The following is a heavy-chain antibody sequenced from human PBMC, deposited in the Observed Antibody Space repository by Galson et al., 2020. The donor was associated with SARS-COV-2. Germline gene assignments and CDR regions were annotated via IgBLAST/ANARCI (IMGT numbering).Heavy chain of an antibody. V-gene: IGHV4-39*07. D-gene: IGHD3-10*01. J-gene: IGHJ5*02. Sequence: SETLSLTCSVSGDSISGTSFYWGWIRQPPGKGLEWIGNIYYSGSTYYNPSLESRAAISLDTSKNQFYLRLNSVTAADTAVYYCARVGLQWFGEANWFDPWGQGTLVAVSS. CDR2: IYYSGST. CDR1: GDSISGTSFY. CDR3: ARVGLQWFGEANWFDP.